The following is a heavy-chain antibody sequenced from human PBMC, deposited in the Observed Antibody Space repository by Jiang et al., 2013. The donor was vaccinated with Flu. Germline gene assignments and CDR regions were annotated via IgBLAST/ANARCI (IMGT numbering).Heavy chain of an antibody. CDR3: ARVSSSYGYRASFRYFDL. V-gene: IGHV4-59*01. J-gene: IGHJ2*01. D-gene: IGHD5-18*01. CDR2: IYYSGST. Sequence: GPGLVKPSETLSLTCTVSGGSISSYYWSWIRQPPGKGLEWIGYIYYSGSTNYNPSLKSRVTISVDTSKNQFSLKLSSVTAADTAVYYCARVSSSYGYRASFRYFDLWGRGTLVTVSS. CDR1: GGSISSYY.